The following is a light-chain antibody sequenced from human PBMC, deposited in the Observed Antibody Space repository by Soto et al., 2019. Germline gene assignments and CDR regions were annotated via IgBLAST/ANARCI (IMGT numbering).Light chain of an antibody. J-gene: IGKJ4*01. CDR2: GAS. Sequence: EIVLTQSPGTLSLSPGERATLSCRASQSVSSSYLAWYQQKPGQAPRLLIYGASSRATGIPDRFSGSGSGTDFTLTISSLEPEDVAVYYCKQYGSSPLTLGGGTKLDIK. CDR1: QSVSSSY. CDR3: KQYGSSPLT. V-gene: IGKV3-20*01.